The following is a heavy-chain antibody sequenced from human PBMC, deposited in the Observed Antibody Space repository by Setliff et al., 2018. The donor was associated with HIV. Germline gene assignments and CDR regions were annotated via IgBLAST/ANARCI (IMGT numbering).Heavy chain of an antibody. CDR1: GGSFSGYY. Sequence: SQTLSLTCAVYGGSFSGYYWSWIRQPPGKGLEWIGEINHSGSSNYNPSLKSRVTISVDTSKNQFSLKLSSVTAADTAVYYCARGRITMVRGVIMGLDYWGQGTLGTAPQ. V-gene: IGHV4-34*01. CDR2: INHSGSS. J-gene: IGHJ4*02. CDR3: ARGRITMVRGVIMGLDY. D-gene: IGHD3-10*01.